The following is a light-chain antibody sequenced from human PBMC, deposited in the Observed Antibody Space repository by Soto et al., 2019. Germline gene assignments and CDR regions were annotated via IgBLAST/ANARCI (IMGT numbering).Light chain of an antibody. CDR3: QDYDDWPTWT. CDR2: GAS. V-gene: IGKV3-15*01. CDR1: QSVSSN. J-gene: IGKJ1*01. Sequence: EIVLTQSPATLSVSPGERATLPCRASQSVSSNLAWYQQKLGQAPRLLIYGASTRAPGIPARFSGSGSGTEFTLVISSLQSEDIAVYYCQDYDDWPTWTFGQGTKVDIK.